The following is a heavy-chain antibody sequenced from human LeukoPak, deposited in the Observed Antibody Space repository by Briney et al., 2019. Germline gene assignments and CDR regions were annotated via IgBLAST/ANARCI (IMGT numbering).Heavy chain of an antibody. V-gene: IGHV1-46*01. CDR2: INPSGGST. CDR3: ARRPGYCSSTSCYHYFDY. Sequence: GSSVKVSCKASGYTFTSYYMHWVRQAPGQGLEWMGIINPSGGSTSYAQKFQGRVTMTRDMSTSTVYMELSSLKASDTAMYYCARRPGYCSSTSCYHYFDYWGQGTLVTVSS. D-gene: IGHD2-2*01. J-gene: IGHJ4*02. CDR1: GYTFTSYY.